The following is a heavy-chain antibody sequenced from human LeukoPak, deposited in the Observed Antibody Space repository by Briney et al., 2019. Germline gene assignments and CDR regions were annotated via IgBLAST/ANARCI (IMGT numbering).Heavy chain of an antibody. D-gene: IGHD4-17*01. CDR3: AHDYGEHQFDY. CDR1: GFTFSSYA. J-gene: IGHJ4*01. V-gene: IGHV3-23*01. CDR2: ISGSGDRT. Sequence: LGGSLRLSCAASGFTFSSYAMSWGRQAPGKGLEWVSAISGSGDRTYSADSVKGRFTISRDNSKNTLYLQMNSLRAEDTAVYYCAHDYGEHQFDYWGPGKLVTVSS.